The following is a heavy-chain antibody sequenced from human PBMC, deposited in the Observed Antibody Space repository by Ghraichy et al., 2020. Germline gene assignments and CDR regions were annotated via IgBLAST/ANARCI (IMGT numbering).Heavy chain of an antibody. D-gene: IGHD5-24*01. CDR1: GFTFSGYI. CDR2: ISSSSSYI. V-gene: IGHV3-21*01. Sequence: GGLRLSCAASGFTFSGYIMNWVRQAPGKGLEWVSSISSSSSYIYYADSVKGRFTISRDNAKNSLYLQMSSLRAEDTAVYYCARDRAIDGYYYYYGMDVWGQGTTVTVSS. J-gene: IGHJ6*02. CDR3: ARDRAIDGYYYYYGMDV.